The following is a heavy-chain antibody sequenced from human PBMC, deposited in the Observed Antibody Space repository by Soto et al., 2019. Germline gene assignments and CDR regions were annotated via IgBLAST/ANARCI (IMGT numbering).Heavy chain of an antibody. D-gene: IGHD4-17*01. V-gene: IGHV4-34*01. Sequence: SETLSLTCAVYDGSSSGYYSSWIRQPPGKGLEWIGEINHSGSTNYNPSLKSRVTISVDTSKNQFSLKLSSVTAADTALYYCAIARGSRTTVTTRGGYNWFDPWGQGTLVT. CDR1: DGSSSGYY. J-gene: IGHJ5*02. CDR2: INHSGST. CDR3: AIARGSRTTVTTRGGYNWFDP.